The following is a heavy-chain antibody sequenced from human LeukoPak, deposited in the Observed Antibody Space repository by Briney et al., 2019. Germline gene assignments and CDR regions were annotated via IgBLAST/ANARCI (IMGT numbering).Heavy chain of an antibody. J-gene: IGHJ5*02. CDR1: GFTFSRYW. CDR3: ERDYGA. CDR2: INSDGSAT. D-gene: IGHD4/OR15-4a*01. Sequence: GGSLRLSCEASGFTFSRYWMHWVRRAPGKGLMWVSRINSDGSATTYADFVKGGFTISRDNAKNTVYLQMNSLRVDDTAIHYCERDYGAWGQGTLVTVSP. V-gene: IGHV3-74*03.